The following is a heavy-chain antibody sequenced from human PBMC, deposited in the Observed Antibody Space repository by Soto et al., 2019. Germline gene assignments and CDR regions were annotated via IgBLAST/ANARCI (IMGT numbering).Heavy chain of an antibody. CDR1: GFSLTNSGVG. Sequence: QITLKESGPTLVEPTQTLTLTCSFSGFSLTNSGVGVGWFRQAPGKALECLGIIYWDNDRRYNPSLKTRLTITKDTSKNQVVLSMTYMEPVDTGTYYCAHRVTYSGYLDVGWFDSWGQGTPVTVS. CDR3: AHRVTYSGYLDVGWFDS. D-gene: IGHD6-25*01. CDR2: IYWDNDR. J-gene: IGHJ5*01. V-gene: IGHV2-5*02.